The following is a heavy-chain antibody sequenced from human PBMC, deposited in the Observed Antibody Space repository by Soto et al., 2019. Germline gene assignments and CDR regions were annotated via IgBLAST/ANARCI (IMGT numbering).Heavy chain of an antibody. CDR1: GFTFSSYA. CDR3: SKAGIPKYMTTVTYYFDF. V-gene: IGHV3-23*01. CDR2: ISGSGGST. Sequence: EVQLLESGGGLVQPGGSLRLSCAASGFTFSSYAMNWVRQAPGKGLEWVSTISGSGGSTYYADSVKGRFTISRDNSKNTLYLQMNSLIAEDQAVYSCSKAGIPKYMTTVTYYFDFWGQGTLVTVSS. J-gene: IGHJ4*02. D-gene: IGHD4-17*01.